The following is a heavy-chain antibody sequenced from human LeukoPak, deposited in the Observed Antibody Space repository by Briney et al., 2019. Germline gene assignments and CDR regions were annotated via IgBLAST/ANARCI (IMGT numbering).Heavy chain of an antibody. Sequence: GGSLRLSCVASGYTFSDYGMHWVRQAPGKGLDWVAVISYDGGNKHFADSVKGRFTISRDNSRKTLYLEMNSLRAEDTAVYYCAKERRSSSWYFDHWGQGTLVTVSS. CDR3: AKERRSSSWYFDH. CDR1: GYTFSDYG. V-gene: IGHV3-30*18. CDR2: ISYDGGNK. D-gene: IGHD6-13*01. J-gene: IGHJ4*02.